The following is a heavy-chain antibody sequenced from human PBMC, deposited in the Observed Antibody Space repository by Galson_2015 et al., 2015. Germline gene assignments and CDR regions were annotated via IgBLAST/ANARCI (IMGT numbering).Heavy chain of an antibody. J-gene: IGHJ4*02. D-gene: IGHD6-19*01. CDR2: ISKPGST. Sequence: SETLSLTCAVSGVSISISHWSWIRQSPGKGLEWIGYISKPGSTNLNLSLKSRVTMSLDRAMIQLSMKLTSVTAADTAVYYCARIPIAVAGSWMYYFDYWGQGTLVSVSS. CDR1: GVSISISH. V-gene: IGHV4-4*08. CDR3: ARIPIAVAGSWMYYFDY.